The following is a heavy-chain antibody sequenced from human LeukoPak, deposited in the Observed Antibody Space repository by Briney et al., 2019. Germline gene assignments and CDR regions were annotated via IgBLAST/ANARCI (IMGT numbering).Heavy chain of an antibody. V-gene: IGHV1-2*04. CDR1: GYTFTGYY. CDR2: INPNSGGT. CDR3: ARGYCDSTSCYHEGDY. J-gene: IGHJ4*02. D-gene: IGHD2-2*01. Sequence: ASVKVSCKASGYTFTGYYMHWVRQAPGQGLEWMGWINPNSGGTNYAQKFQGWVTMTRDTSISTVYMELSSLRSEDTAVYYCARGYCDSTSCYHEGDYWGQGTLVTVSS.